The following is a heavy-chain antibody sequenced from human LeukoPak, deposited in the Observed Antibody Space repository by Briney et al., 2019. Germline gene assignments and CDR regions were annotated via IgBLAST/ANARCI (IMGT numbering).Heavy chain of an antibody. D-gene: IGHD6-19*01. CDR3: ATGPESSGSSHVFDI. Sequence: PGSSLRLSCAASGFIFSSYAMHWVRQTPGKGLEWVAVISYDGSNKYYADSVKGRFTISRDNSKNTLSLQMNSLRAEDTAVYYCATGPESSGSSHVFDIWGQGTMVTVSS. CDR2: ISYDGSNK. V-gene: IGHV3-30*04. CDR1: GFIFSSYA. J-gene: IGHJ3*02.